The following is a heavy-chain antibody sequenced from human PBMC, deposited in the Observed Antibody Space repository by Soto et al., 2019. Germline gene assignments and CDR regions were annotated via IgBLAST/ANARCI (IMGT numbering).Heavy chain of an antibody. D-gene: IGHD1-26*01. CDR1: GFTFSTYP. CDR3: ARDRWESYYERYLFDY. J-gene: IGHJ4*02. CDR2: ISYDGNSK. Sequence: PGGSLRLSCAASGFTFSTYPMHWVRQAPGKGLEWVAIISYDGNSKYDADSVKGRFTTSRDNSKITLYLQMNSLRTDDTAMYYCARDRWESYYERYLFDYCGQGTLVTVSS. V-gene: IGHV3-30-3*01.